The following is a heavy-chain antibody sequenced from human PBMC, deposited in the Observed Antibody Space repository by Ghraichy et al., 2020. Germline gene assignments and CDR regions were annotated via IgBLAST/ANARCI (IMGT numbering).Heavy chain of an antibody. J-gene: IGHJ4*02. V-gene: IGHV4-4*07. D-gene: IGHD3-3*01. Sequence: SETLSLTCAVSGVSIRSYYWSWIRQPAGKGLEWIGRIYTSGSTNYNPSLKSRATMSLDTSKNKFSLKLSSVTAADTAIYYCASTHYDIWSDSRGDIFDYWGQGTLVTVSS. CDR1: GVSIRSYY. CDR3: ASTHYDIWSDSRGDIFDY. CDR2: IYTSGST.